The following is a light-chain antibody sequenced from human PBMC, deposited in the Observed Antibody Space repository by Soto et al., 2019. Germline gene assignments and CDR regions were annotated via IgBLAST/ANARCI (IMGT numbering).Light chain of an antibody. CDR1: QSISTW. CDR3: QQANSFPYT. J-gene: IGKJ2*01. Sequence: DIQMTQSPSTLSASVGDRVTITCRAGQSISTWLAWYQQKPGQAPKLLISAASNLESGVPSRFSGSGSGTEFTLSISGLQPDDFATYYCQQANSFPYTFGQGTKLEIK. V-gene: IGKV1-5*01. CDR2: AAS.